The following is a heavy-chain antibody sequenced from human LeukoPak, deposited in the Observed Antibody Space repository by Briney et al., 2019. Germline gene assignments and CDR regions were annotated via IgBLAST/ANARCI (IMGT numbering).Heavy chain of an antibody. Sequence: SGTLSLTCAVYGGSFSGYYWSWIRQPPGKGLEWIGEINHSGSTNYNPSLKSRVTISVDTSKNQFSLKLSSVTAADTAVYYCARARGYSYGYKGWFDPWGQGTLVTVSS. CDR1: GGSFSGYY. V-gene: IGHV4-34*01. D-gene: IGHD5-18*01. J-gene: IGHJ5*02. CDR3: ARARGYSYGYKGWFDP. CDR2: INHSGST.